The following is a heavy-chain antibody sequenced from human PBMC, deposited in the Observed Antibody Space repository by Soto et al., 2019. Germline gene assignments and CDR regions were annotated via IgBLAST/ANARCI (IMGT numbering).Heavy chain of an antibody. J-gene: IGHJ6*02. Sequence: PGGSLRLSCAASGFTFSGSAMHWVRQASGKGLEWVGRIRSKANSYATAYAASVKGRFTISRDDSKNTAYLQMNSLKTEDTAVYYCTRLASPNYDILTGYYYGMDVWGQGTTVTVSS. V-gene: IGHV3-73*01. CDR3: TRLASPNYDILTGYYYGMDV. CDR1: GFTFSGSA. CDR2: IRSKANSYAT. D-gene: IGHD3-9*01.